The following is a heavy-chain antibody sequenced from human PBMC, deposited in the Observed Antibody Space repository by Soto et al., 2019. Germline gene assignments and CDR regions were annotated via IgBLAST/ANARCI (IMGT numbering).Heavy chain of an antibody. CDR2: IKSKTDGGTT. Sequence: GGSLRLSCAASGFTFSNAWMSWVRQAPGKGLEWVGRIKSKTDGGTTDYAAPVKGRFTISRDDSKNTLYLQMNSLKTEDTAVYYCTTGLSGSYFHFDYWGQGTLVTVSS. CDR1: GFTFSNAW. CDR3: TTGLSGSYFHFDY. V-gene: IGHV3-15*01. J-gene: IGHJ4*02. D-gene: IGHD1-26*01.